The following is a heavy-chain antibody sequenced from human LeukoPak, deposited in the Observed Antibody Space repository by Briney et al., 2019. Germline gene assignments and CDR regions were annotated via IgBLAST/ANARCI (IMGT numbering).Heavy chain of an antibody. D-gene: IGHD2-2*01. Sequence: GGSLRLSCAASGFTFSSYAMSWVRQAPGKGLEWVSAISGSGGSTYYADSVKGGFTISRDNSKNTLYLQMNSLRAEDTAVYYCAKGPPSTYCSSTSCRNYDAFDIWGQGTMVTVSS. CDR1: GFTFSSYA. CDR2: ISGSGGST. CDR3: AKGPPSTYCSSTSCRNYDAFDI. J-gene: IGHJ3*02. V-gene: IGHV3-23*01.